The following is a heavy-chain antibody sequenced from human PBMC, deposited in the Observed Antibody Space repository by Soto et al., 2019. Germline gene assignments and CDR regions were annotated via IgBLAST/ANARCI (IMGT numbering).Heavy chain of an antibody. D-gene: IGHD6-6*01. V-gene: IGHV3-33*01. CDR1: GFAFSIYG. Sequence: QVQLVESGGGVVQPGRSLRLSCSSSGFAFSIYGMHWVRQTPGKGLEWVALIWYDGSNKYYADSVKGRFTISRDNSKNTLYLQLHSLRVEDTAVYFCARYPPGVAGRYYFDFWGQGTLVTVSS. CDR3: ARYPPGVAGRYYFDF. J-gene: IGHJ4*02. CDR2: IWYDGSNK.